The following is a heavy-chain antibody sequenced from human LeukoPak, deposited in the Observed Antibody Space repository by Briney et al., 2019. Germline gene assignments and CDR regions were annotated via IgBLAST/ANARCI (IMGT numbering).Heavy chain of an antibody. CDR1: GFMFSTYE. D-gene: IGHD3-10*01. J-gene: IGHJ4*02. CDR2: ISSSSSYI. V-gene: IGHV3-21*01. Sequence: GGSLRLSCAASGFMFSTYEMHWVRQAPGKGLEWVSSISSSSSYIYYADSVKGRFTISRDNAKNSLYLQMNSLRAEDTAVYYCARDSSWGSGIYRFDYWGQGTLVTVSS. CDR3: ARDSSWGSGIYRFDY.